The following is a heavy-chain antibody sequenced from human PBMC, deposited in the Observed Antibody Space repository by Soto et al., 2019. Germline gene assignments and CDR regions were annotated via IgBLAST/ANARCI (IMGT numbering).Heavy chain of an antibody. J-gene: IGHJ4*02. Sequence: PGESLRLSCAASGCIFGNYVMSWVRQAPGKGLEWVSSISDSGGTSYYADSVKGRFTISRDNSKNTLYLQMNSLRAEDTAIYYCAKRPRALLTFDYWGQGTLVTVSS. V-gene: IGHV3-23*01. D-gene: IGHD1-26*01. CDR3: AKRPRALLTFDY. CDR1: GCIFGNYV. CDR2: ISDSGGTS.